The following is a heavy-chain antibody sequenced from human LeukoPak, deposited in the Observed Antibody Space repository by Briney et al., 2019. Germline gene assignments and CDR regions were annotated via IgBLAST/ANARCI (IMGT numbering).Heavy chain of an antibody. V-gene: IGHV3-49*04. D-gene: IGHD3-22*01. J-gene: IGHJ4*02. CDR1: GFSFDDYA. Sequence: GGSLRLSCTTSGFSFDDYAVSWVRQAPGKGLEWVGFIRSTALGGTIEYAASVKGRFTISRDDSKSIAYLQMDSLKTEDTAVYYCTRGFTLIDPNYWGQGTLVTVSS. CDR3: TRGFTLIDPNY. CDR2: IRSTALGGTI.